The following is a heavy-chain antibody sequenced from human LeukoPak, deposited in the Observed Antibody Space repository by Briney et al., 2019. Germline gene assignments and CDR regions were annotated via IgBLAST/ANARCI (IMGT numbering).Heavy chain of an antibody. V-gene: IGHV3-7*03. CDR3: AEHGSSGWYQPFDY. J-gene: IGHJ4*02. Sequence: GGSLRLSCTASGFTFSSYWMSWVRQAPGKGLEWVANIKQDGSEKYYVDSVKGRFTISRDNAKNSLSLQMSSLRAEDTAVYYCAEHGSSGWYQPFDYWGQGILVIVSS. D-gene: IGHD6-19*01. CDR1: GFTFSSYW. CDR2: IKQDGSEK.